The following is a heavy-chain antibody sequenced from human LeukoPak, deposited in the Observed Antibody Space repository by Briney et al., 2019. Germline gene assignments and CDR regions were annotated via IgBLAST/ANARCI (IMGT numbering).Heavy chain of an antibody. CDR1: RFPLSVHY. CDR3: ARADRTSWFDY. D-gene: IGHD2-2*01. CDR2: ISNSGSST. V-gene: IGHV3-11*05. J-gene: IGHJ4*02. Sequence: GGSLRLSCAPSRFPLSVHYTFGLRQAPGKGLEWVSYISNSGSSTKYADSVKGRFTISRDNAKNSLSLQMNSVRPEDTAVYYCARADRTSWFDYWGQGTLVTVSS.